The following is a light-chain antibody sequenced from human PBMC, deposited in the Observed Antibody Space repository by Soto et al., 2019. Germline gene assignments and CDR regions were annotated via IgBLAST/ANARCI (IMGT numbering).Light chain of an antibody. CDR2: DVS. J-gene: IGLJ1*01. CDR1: SSDVGGYNY. CDR3: SSYSITTSLYV. V-gene: IGLV2-11*01. Sequence: QSALTQPRSVSGSPGQSVTISCTGTSSDVGGYNYVSWYQQHPGKAPKLMIYDVSKRPSGVPDRFSGSKSGNTASLTISGLQPEDEADYYCSSYSITTSLYVFGTGTKVTVL.